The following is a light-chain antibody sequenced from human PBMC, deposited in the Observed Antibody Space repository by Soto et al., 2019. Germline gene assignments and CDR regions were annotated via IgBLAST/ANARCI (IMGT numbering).Light chain of an antibody. Sequence: EMVLTQSPGTLSLSPGERATLSCRASQSVTSSYLARYQQKPRQAPRLLIYGASSKATGIPVRFSGSGSGTDFTVTNSRLEAEDFAVYYSQQYGSSAPRFGQGTKVEI. V-gene: IGKV3-20*01. CDR1: QSVTSSY. J-gene: IGKJ1*01. CDR2: GAS. CDR3: QQYGSSAPR.